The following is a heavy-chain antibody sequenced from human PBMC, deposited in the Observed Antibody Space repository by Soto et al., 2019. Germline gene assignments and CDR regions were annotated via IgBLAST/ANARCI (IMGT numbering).Heavy chain of an antibody. Sequence: ASVNVSCKSAGYSLTTNRIIWVRQAPGQHLEWLGWISLYNGNTNYAQQFQGRVTMTTDTSTSTAYMELRSLRSDDTAMYFCAIYHLELFRFDYWGQGTLVTVSS. V-gene: IGHV1-18*04. J-gene: IGHJ4*02. CDR2: ISLYNGNT. D-gene: IGHD2-2*01. CDR3: AIYHLELFRFDY. CDR1: GYSLTTNR.